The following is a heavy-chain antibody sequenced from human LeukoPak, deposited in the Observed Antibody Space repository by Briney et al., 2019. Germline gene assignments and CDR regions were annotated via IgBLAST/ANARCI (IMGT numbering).Heavy chain of an antibody. V-gene: IGHV1-69*04. D-gene: IGHD7-27*01. CDR1: GGTFSSYA. CDR2: IIPILGIA. J-gene: IGHJ4*02. CDR3: ARHVPNWGPDY. Sequence: SVKVSCKASGGTFSSYAISWVRQAPGQGLEWMGRIIPILGIANYAQKFQGRVTITADKSTSTAYMELSSLRSEDTAVYYCARHVPNWGPDYWGQGTLVTVSS.